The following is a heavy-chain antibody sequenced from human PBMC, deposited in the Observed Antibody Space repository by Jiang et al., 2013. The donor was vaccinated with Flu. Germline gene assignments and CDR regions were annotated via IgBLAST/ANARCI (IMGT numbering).Heavy chain of an antibody. V-gene: IGHV4-59*01. J-gene: IGHJ4*02. CDR1: GGSISSYY. Sequence: PSETLSLTYTVSGGSISSYYWSWIRQPPGKGLEWIGYIYYSGSTNYNPSLKSRVTISVDTSKNQFSLKLSSVTAADTTVYYCARAEIYDFWSGYYGDWGQGTLVTVSS. D-gene: IGHD3-3*01. CDR2: IYYSGST. CDR3: ARAEIYDFWSGYYGD.